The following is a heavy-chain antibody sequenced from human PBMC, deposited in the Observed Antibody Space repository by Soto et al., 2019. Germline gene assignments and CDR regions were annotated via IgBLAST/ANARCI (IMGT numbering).Heavy chain of an antibody. J-gene: IGHJ6*02. Sequence: SETLSLTCTVSDGSISSYHRSWIRQPPGKGLEWIGYIYYSGSTNYNPSLKSRVTISVDTSKNQFSLKLSSVTAADTAVYYCARVSSRRKTLYYYYYGMDVWGQGTTVTVSS. V-gene: IGHV4-59*01. CDR2: IYYSGST. CDR1: DGSISSYH. CDR3: ARVSSRRKTLYYYYYGMDV.